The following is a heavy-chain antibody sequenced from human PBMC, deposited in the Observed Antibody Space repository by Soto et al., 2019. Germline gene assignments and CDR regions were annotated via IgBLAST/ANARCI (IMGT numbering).Heavy chain of an antibody. Sequence: QVQLVESGGGVVQPGRSLRLSCAASGVTFSNHGMHWVRQAPGKGLEWVAIISNDGIKKYYVDSVKGRFTISRDNSKKTLYLQMNTLRFEDTAVYYCAKDRVESGMGEIDYWCQGTLVTVSS. D-gene: IGHD3-16*01. J-gene: IGHJ4*02. CDR3: AKDRVESGMGEIDY. CDR1: GVTFSNHG. V-gene: IGHV3-30*18. CDR2: ISNDGIKK.